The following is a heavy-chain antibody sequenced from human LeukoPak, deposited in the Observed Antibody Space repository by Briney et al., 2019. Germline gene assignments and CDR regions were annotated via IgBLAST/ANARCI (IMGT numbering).Heavy chain of an antibody. D-gene: IGHD3-3*01. J-gene: IGHJ4*02. CDR2: IYYSGST. CDR3: ARSTIWSGQFIHYYFDY. Sequence: SETLSLTCTVSGGSISSGGHYWSWIRQHPGKGLEWIGYIYYSGSTNYNPSLKSRVTISVDTSKNQFSLKLSSVTAADTAVYYCARSTIWSGQFIHYYFDYWGQGTLVTVSS. V-gene: IGHV4-31*03. CDR1: GGSISSGGHY.